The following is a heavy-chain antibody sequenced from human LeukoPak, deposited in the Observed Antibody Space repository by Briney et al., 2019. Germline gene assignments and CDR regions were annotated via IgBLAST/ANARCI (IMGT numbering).Heavy chain of an antibody. CDR2: IIPIFGTA. CDR3: ARDSITIFGVVTPRRFYFDY. CDR1: AGTFSSYA. J-gene: IGHJ4*02. Sequence: SVKVSCKASAGTFSSYAISWVRQAPGQGLEGVGGIIPIFGTANYAQKFQGRVTITADESTSTAYMELSSLRSEDTAVYYCARDSITIFGVVTPRRFYFDYWGQGTLVTASS. D-gene: IGHD3-3*01. V-gene: IGHV1-69*13.